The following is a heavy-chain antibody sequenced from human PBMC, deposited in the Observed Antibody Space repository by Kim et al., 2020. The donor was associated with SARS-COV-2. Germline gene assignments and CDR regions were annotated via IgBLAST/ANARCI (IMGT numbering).Heavy chain of an antibody. J-gene: IGHJ4*02. CDR3: AASPARLVTAADTDY. D-gene: IGHD6-13*01. CDR2: ISAYNGNT. CDR1: GYTFTSYG. V-gene: IGHV1-18*01. Sequence: ASVKVSCKASGYTFTSYGISWVRQAPGQGLEWMGWISAYNGNTNYAQKLQGRVTMTTDTSTSTAYMELRSLRSDDTAVYYCAASPARLVTAADTDYWGQGTLVTVSS.